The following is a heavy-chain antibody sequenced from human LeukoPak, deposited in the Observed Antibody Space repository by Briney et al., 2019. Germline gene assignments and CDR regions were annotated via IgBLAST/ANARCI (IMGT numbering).Heavy chain of an antibody. CDR1: GYTFTEYY. Sequence: GASVKVSFKASGYTFTEYYMHWVRRAPGQGLEWMGWINPNSGGTNFAQKFQGRVTLTRDTSINTAYMELSSLRSDDTAVYYCARAKLDDCGGVCDQYFQHWGQGTLVTVSS. CDR3: ARAKLDDCGGVCDQYFQH. V-gene: IGHV1-2*02. J-gene: IGHJ1*01. CDR2: INPNSGGT. D-gene: IGHD2-21*02.